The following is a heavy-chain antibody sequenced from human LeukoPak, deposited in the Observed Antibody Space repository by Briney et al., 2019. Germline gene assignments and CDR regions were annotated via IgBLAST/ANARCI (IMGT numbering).Heavy chain of an antibody. CDR1: GFTFSNAW. D-gene: IGHD2-8*01. CDR3: TTDPPYCTNGVCYTGNFGYFQH. J-gene: IGHJ1*01. Sequence: GGSLRLSCAASGFTFSNAWMSWVRQAPGKGLEWVGRIKSKTDGGTTDYAAPVKVRFTISRDDSKNTLYLQMNSLKTEDTVVYYCTTDPPYCTNGVCYTGNFGYFQHWGQGTLVTVSS. V-gene: IGHV3-15*01. CDR2: IKSKTDGGTT.